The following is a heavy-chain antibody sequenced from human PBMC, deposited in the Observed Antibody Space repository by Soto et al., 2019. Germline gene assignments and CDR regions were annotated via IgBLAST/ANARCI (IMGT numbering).Heavy chain of an antibody. Sequence: PSETLSLTCVVSGDSIISNISYWGWIRQPPGKGLEWIGTIHYRGSPYYSPSLKSRVTISVDTSKNHLSLKMGSVTAADTALYYCARGAVAGAPFDFWGRGSLVTVSS. D-gene: IGHD6-19*01. CDR3: ARGAVAGAPFDF. CDR2: IHYRGSP. CDR1: GDSIISNISY. J-gene: IGHJ4*02. V-gene: IGHV4-39*02.